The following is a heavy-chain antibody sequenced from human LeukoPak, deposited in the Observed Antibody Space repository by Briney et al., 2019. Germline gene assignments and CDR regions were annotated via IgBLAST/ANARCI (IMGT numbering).Heavy chain of an antibody. V-gene: IGHV4-34*01. Sequence: SETLSLTCAVSGVSFDDYYWSWVRQTPGKGLEWIGEINHSGYTNDSPSLKSRVTLSIDTSKKQFSLNLRSVTVADTGIYYCTRMTAGHDYWGQGTLVTVSS. D-gene: IGHD2-21*02. CDR1: GVSFDDYY. J-gene: IGHJ4*02. CDR3: TRMTAGHDY. CDR2: INHSGYT.